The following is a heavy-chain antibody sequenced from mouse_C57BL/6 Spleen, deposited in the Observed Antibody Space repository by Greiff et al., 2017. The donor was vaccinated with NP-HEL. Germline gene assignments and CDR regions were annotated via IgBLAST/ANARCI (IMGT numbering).Heavy chain of an antibody. J-gene: IGHJ4*01. Sequence: VQLQQSGAELVKPGASVKISCKASGYAFSSYWMNWVKQRPGKGLEWIGQIYPGDGDTNYNGKFKGKATLTADKSSSTAYMQLSSLTSEDSAVYFCARSTVDLAMYYWGQGTSVTVSS. CDR2: IYPGDGDT. V-gene: IGHV1-80*01. CDR1: GYAFSSYW. CDR3: ARSTVDLAMYY. D-gene: IGHD1-1*01.